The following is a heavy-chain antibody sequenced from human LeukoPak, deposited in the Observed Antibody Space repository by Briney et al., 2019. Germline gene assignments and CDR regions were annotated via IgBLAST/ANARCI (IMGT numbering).Heavy chain of an antibody. CDR1: GGSISSDY. CDR2: IYHSGSS. V-gene: IGHV4-59*01. CDR3: ARLTSVDSVMDV. D-gene: IGHD5/OR15-5a*01. J-gene: IGHJ6*02. Sequence: ETLSLTCTVSGGSISSDYWSWIRQPPGKGLEWIGYIYHSGSSNYNPSLKSRVTISVDTSKNQYSLNLISVTAADTAVYYCARLTSVDSVMDVWGQGTTVTVS.